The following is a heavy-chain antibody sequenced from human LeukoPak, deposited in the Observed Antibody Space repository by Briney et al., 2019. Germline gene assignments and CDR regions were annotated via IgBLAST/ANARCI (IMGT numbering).Heavy chain of an antibody. CDR2: IYSSGST. CDR1: GGSISSYY. V-gene: IGHV4-4*07. Sequence: SETLSLTCTVSGGSISSYYWSWIQQPAGKGLESIGRIYSSGSTNYNPSLKSRVTMSVDTSKNQFSLRLSSVTAADTAVYYCARYCTSTTCILRGFDYWGQGTLVTVSS. D-gene: IGHD2-2*01. CDR3: ARYCTSTTCILRGFDY. J-gene: IGHJ4*02.